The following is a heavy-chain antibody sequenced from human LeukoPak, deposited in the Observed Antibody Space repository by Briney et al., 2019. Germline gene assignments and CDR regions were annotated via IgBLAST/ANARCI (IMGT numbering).Heavy chain of an antibody. V-gene: IGHV3-23*01. Sequence: PGGSLRLSCAASGFIFSSYPMSWVRQAPGKGLEWVSAISGTAENTYYADSVKGRFSISRDNSRNTVHLQMNSLRPVDTAVYYCANQRGGFWGQGTLVTVSS. CDR3: ANQRGGF. D-gene: IGHD3-10*01. CDR1: GFIFSSYP. J-gene: IGHJ4*02. CDR2: ISGTAENT.